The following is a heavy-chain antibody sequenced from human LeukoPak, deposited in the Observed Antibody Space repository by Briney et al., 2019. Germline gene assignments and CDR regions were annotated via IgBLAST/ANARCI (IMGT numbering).Heavy chain of an antibody. D-gene: IGHD6-13*01. CDR2: IDGSGGST. V-gene: IGHV3-23*01. CDR1: GFTFDDYT. J-gene: IGHJ4*02. CDR3: ANAYSSSWYTF. Sequence: GGSLRLSCAASGFTFDDYTMHWVRQAPGKGLEWVSAIDGSGGSTYYADSVKGRFTISRDNSKDTLYLQMNSLRAEDTAVYYCANAYSSSWYTFWGQGTLVSVSS.